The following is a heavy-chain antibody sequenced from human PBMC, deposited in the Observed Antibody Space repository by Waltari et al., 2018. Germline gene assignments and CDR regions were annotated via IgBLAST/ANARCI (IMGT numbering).Heavy chain of an antibody. CDR1: GDSMSNNW. D-gene: IGHD2-15*01. CDR2: VLGSGRT. CDR3: ARDRGRGLYLDT. J-gene: IGHJ4*02. V-gene: IGHV4-4*02. Sequence: QLQLQESGPGLVKPSGTLSLICAVSGDSMSNNWWSWVRQSPGKGLEWIGQVLGSGRTNYNPSFASRVTISLDTSTYQVALKMTSATAADTALYYCARDRGRGLYLDTWGQGTLVTVSP.